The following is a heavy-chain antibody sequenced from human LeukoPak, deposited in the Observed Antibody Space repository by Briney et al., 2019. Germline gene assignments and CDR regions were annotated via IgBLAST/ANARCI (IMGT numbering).Heavy chain of an antibody. V-gene: IGHV3-30*04. D-gene: IGHD3-22*01. Sequence: GGSLRLSCAASGFTFSSYAMHWVRQAPGKGLEWGAVISYDGSNKYYADSVKGRFTISRDNSKNTLYLQMNSLRAEDTAVYYCARDGGGSGYYNYWGQGTLVTVSS. CDR1: GFTFSSYA. CDR3: ARDGGGSGYYNY. J-gene: IGHJ4*02. CDR2: ISYDGSNK.